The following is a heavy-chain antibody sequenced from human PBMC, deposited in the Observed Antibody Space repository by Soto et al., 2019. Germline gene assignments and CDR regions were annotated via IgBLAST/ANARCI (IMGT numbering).Heavy chain of an antibody. V-gene: IGHV1-24*01. CDR2: FDPEDGET. Sequence: ASVKVSCKVSGYTLTELSMHWVRQAPGKGLEWMGGFDPEDGETIYAQKFQGRVTMTEDTSTDAAYMELSSLRSEDTAVYYCATEGRGYSYGGAMYDYWGQGTLVTV. D-gene: IGHD5-18*01. CDR3: ATEGRGYSYGGAMYDY. J-gene: IGHJ4*02. CDR1: GYTLTELS.